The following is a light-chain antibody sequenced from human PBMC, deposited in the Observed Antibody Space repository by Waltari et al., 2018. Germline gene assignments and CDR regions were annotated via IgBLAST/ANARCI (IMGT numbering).Light chain of an antibody. CDR1: SSDVGGHNY. V-gene: IGLV2-14*03. CDR3: SSYTSSSTRV. J-gene: IGLJ1*01. CDR2: DVS. Sequence: QSTLTQPASVSGSPGQSITISCTGTSSDVGGHNYVSWYQQHPGKAPKLVIYDVSSRPSGVSNRFSGSKSGNTASLTIYGLQAEDEADYYCSSYTSSSTRVFGTGTRFTVL.